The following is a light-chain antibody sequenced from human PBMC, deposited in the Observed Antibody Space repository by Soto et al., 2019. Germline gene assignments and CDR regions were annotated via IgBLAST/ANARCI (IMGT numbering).Light chain of an antibody. Sequence: DIVMTQSPLSLPVAPGEPASISCRSSQSLLHSNGYNYVDWYLQKPGQPPHLLIYLGSHRASGVPDRFSGSGYGTDFTLKISRVEAEDVGIYYCMQALQTTWTFGQGTKVEIK. CDR2: LGS. CDR1: QSLLHSNGYNY. CDR3: MQALQTTWT. V-gene: IGKV2-28*01. J-gene: IGKJ1*01.